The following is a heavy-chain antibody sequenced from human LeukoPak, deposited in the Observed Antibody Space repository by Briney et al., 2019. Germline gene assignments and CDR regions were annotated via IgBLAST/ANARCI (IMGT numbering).Heavy chain of an antibody. CDR1: DYSFSNYA. V-gene: IGHV1-69*13. CDR2: IIPIFGTA. D-gene: IGHD4-17*01. CDR3: ARDSGTVTTYYFDY. Sequence: SVKVSCKASDYSFSNYAISWVRQAPGQGLEWMGGIIPIFGTANYAQKFQGRVTITADESTSTAYMELSSLRSEDTAVYYCARDSGTVTTYYFDYWGQGTLVTVSS. J-gene: IGHJ4*02.